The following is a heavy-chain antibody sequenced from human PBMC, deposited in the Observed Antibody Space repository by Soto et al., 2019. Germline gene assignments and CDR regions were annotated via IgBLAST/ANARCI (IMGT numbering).Heavy chain of an antibody. CDR3: ARDKYSSSWYYFDY. Sequence: ASVKVSCKAPGYTFTSYAMHWVRQAPGQGLEWMGWINAGNGNTKYSQKFQGRVTITRDTSASTAYMELSSLRSEDTAVYYCARDKYSSSWYYFDYWGQGTLVTVSS. CDR1: GYTFTSYA. V-gene: IGHV1-3*01. CDR2: INAGNGNT. D-gene: IGHD6-13*01. J-gene: IGHJ4*02.